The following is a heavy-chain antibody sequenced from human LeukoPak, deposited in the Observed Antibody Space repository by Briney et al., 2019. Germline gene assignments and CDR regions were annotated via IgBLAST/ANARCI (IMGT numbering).Heavy chain of an antibody. V-gene: IGHV3-53*01. J-gene: IGHJ6*03. CDR2: IYSGGST. D-gene: IGHD3-3*01. CDR3: ARGSPTIFGVVIKGPYYYYMDV. CDR1: GFTVSSNY. Sequence: GGSLRLSCAASGFTVSSNYMSWVRQAPGKGLEWVSVIYSGGSTYYADSVKGRFTISRDNSKNTLYLQMNSLRAEDTAVYYCARGSPTIFGVVIKGPYYYYMDVWGKGTTVTVSS.